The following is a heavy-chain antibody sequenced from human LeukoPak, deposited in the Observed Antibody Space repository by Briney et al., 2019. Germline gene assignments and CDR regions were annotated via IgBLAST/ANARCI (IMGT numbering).Heavy chain of an antibody. CDR3: ARIGSGDF. CDR2: ISSGGSSI. CDR1: GFTFSNYE. D-gene: IGHD6-19*01. Sequence: GGSPRLSCAASGFTFSNYEMNWVRQAPGKGLEWVSYISSGGSSIYYADSVKGRFTISRDNAKNSLYLQMNSLRAEDTAVYYCARIGSGDFWGQGTLVTVSS. V-gene: IGHV3-48*03. J-gene: IGHJ4*02.